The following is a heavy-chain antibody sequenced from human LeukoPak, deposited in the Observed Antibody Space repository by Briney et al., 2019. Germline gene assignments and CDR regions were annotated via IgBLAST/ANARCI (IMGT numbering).Heavy chain of an antibody. D-gene: IGHD3-22*01. CDR3: AKDLRAHYYDSSGYGSFGS. Sequence: PGGSRRLSCAASGFTFSTFAMNWIRQAPGKGLEWVSGMSASGSRTYYADSVKGRFTISRDNSKNTLSLQMNSLRAEDTAIYHCAKDLRAHYYDSSGYGSFGSWGQGTLVTVSS. V-gene: IGHV3-23*01. CDR2: MSASGSRT. J-gene: IGHJ5*02. CDR1: GFTFSTFA.